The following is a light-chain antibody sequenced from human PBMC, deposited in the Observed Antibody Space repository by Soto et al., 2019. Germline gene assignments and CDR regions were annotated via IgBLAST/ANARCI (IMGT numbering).Light chain of an antibody. J-gene: IGKJ1*01. CDR3: HQTYSTPQT. CDR1: QTVTDY. Sequence: DIQMTQSPSSLSASVGDRVTITCRACQTVTDYLNWYQHKPGKAPKLLIYSASTLQSGVPSRFSGSGSGTDFTLTITSLQPEDFGTYYCHQTYSTPQTFGQGTKVDIK. CDR2: SAS. V-gene: IGKV1-39*01.